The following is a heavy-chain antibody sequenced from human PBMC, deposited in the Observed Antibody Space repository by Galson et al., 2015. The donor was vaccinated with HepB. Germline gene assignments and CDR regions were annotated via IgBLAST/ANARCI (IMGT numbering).Heavy chain of an antibody. Sequence: SLKLSCEASGYTFSDYYISWIRQAPGKGLEWVSYISSSSSYTNYADTVKGRVTVTRDNAKISLYLKMISLRAEDTAVYYCASSGSYYEWFDPWGQGTLVTVSS. CDR1: GYTFSDYY. CDR3: ASSGSYYEWFDP. V-gene: IGHV3-11*06. CDR2: ISSSSSYT. J-gene: IGHJ5*02. D-gene: IGHD1-26*01.